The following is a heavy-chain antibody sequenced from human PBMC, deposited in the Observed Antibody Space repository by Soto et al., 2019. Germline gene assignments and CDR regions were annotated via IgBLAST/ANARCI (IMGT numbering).Heavy chain of an antibody. D-gene: IGHD3-16*01. Sequence: ASVKVSCKASGYTFASYARQWVRQAPGQRLEWMGWINAGNGNTKYSQKFQGRVTITRDTSASTAYMELSSLRSEDTAVYYCASDDLGAFDIWGQGTMLTVSS. CDR1: GYTFASYA. V-gene: IGHV1-3*01. CDR3: ASDDLGAFDI. CDR2: INAGNGNT. J-gene: IGHJ3*02.